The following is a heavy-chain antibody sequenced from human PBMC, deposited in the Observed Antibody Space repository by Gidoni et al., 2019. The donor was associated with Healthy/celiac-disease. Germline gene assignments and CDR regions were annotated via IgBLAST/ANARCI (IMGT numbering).Heavy chain of an antibody. V-gene: IGHV3-49*05. D-gene: IGHD2-2*01. CDR2: IRSKAYGGTT. Sequence: EVQLVESGGGLVKPGRALRLPCTASGITSVDYAMSWCRQAPGKGLEWVGFIRSKAYGGTTEYAASVKGRFTISRDDYKSIAYLKMNSLKTEDTAVYYCTRERGSNTSWACDIWGQGTMVTVSS. CDR1: GITSVDYA. CDR3: TRERGSNTSWACDI. J-gene: IGHJ3*02.